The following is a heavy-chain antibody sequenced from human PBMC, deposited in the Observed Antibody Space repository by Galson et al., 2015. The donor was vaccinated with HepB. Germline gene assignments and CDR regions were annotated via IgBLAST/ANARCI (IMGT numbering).Heavy chain of an antibody. J-gene: IGHJ4*02. CDR2: ISGSGGST. V-gene: IGHV3-23*01. D-gene: IGHD2-2*01. CDR3: AKGGKYCSSTSCQGY. CDR1: GFTFSSYA. Sequence: SLRLSCAASGFTFSSYAMSWVRQAPGKGLEWVSAISGSGGSTYYADSVKGRFTISRDNSKNTLYLQMNSLRAEDTAVYYCAKGGKYCSSTSCQGYWGQGTLVTVSS.